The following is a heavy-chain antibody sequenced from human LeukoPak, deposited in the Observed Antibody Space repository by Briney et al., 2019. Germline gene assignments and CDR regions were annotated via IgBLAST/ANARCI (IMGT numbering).Heavy chain of an antibody. J-gene: IGHJ4*02. D-gene: IGHD2-2*02. CDR2: INPNSGGT. V-gene: IGHV1-2*02. Sequence: ASVKVSCKASGYTFTGYYMHWVRQAPGQGLEWMGWINPNSGGTNYAQKFQGRVTMTRDTSISTAYMELSRLRSDDTAVYYCARYGAYCSSTSCYTGLDYWGQGTLVTVSS. CDR3: ARYGAYCSSTSCYTGLDY. CDR1: GYTFTGYY.